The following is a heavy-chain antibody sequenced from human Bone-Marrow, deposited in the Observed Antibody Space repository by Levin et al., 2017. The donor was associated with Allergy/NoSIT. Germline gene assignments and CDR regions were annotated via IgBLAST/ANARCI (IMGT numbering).Heavy chain of an antibody. CDR1: GFDFSDNS. J-gene: IGHJ4*02. CDR3: AIRLGMAY. D-gene: IGHD3-9*01. Sequence: GGSLRLSCAASGFDFSDNSMTWVRQAPGKGLEWISYINTDSSTIFYSESVRGRFIVSRDNAKNLLFLQMNSLTVEDSAVYFCAIRLGMAYWGQGALVTVSS. CDR2: INTDSSTI. V-gene: IGHV3-48*01.